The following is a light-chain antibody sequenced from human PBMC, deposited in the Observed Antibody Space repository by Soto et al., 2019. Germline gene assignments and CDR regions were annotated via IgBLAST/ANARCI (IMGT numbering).Light chain of an antibody. J-gene: IGKJ3*01. CDR2: DAS. CDR3: HQYGLSPMVT. CDR1: QSVSSY. Sequence: EIVLTQSPATLSLSPGERATLSCRASQSVSSYLAWYQQKPGQAPRLLIYDASNRATGIPARFSGSGSGTDFTLTISSLEPEDFALYYCHQYGLSPMVTFGPGTKVDIK. V-gene: IGKV3-11*01.